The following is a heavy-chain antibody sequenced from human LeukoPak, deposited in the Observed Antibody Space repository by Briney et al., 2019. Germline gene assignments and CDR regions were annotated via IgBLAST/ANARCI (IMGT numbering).Heavy chain of an antibody. CDR1: GLTFSNFA. J-gene: IGHJ6*02. CDR2: ISGSGGRT. CDR3: AKINEDSGQLLLLYYYYCGMDV. V-gene: IGHV3-23*01. Sequence: GGSLTLSCAPSGLTFSNFAMSCVPHATGGGLECVSAISGSGGRTYYAHSVKGRFTIYNDNSKNTLYLQMNSLRAKDTAVYYCAKINEDSGQLLLLYYYYCGMDVWGQGTTVTVSS. D-gene: IGHD2-15*01.